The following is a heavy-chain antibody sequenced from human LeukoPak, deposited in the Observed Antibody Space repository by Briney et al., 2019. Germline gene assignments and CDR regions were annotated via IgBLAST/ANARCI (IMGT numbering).Heavy chain of an antibody. V-gene: IGHV1-18*01. J-gene: IGHJ4*02. CDR3: ARDWPAYDYVWGSYRPPFDY. D-gene: IGHD3-16*02. CDR1: GYTFTSYG. CDR2: ISAYNGNT. Sequence: ASVKVSCKASGYTFTSYGISWVRQAPGQGLEWMGWISAYNGNTNYAQKLQGRVTMTTDTSTSTAYMELRSLRSDDTAVYYCARDWPAYDYVWGSYRPPFDYWGQGTLVTVSS.